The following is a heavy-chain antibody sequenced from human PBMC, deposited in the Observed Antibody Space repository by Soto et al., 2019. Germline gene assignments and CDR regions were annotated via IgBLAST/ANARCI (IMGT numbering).Heavy chain of an antibody. D-gene: IGHD3-3*01. J-gene: IGHJ6*02. CDR2: ISAYNGNT. CDR3: ARDLMXIFGVVTPYYYYYGMDV. CDR1: GYTFTSYG. Sequence: GASVKVSCKASGYTFTSYGISWVRQAPGQGLEWMGWISAYNGNTNYAQKLQGRVTMTTDTSTSTAYMELRSLRSDDTAVYYCARDLMXIFGVVTPYYYYYGMDVWGQGTTVTVSS. V-gene: IGHV1-18*04.